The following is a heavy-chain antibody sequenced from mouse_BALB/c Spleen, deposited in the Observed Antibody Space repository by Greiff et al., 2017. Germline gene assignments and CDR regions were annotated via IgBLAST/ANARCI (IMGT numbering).Heavy chain of an antibody. J-gene: IGHJ3*01. V-gene: IGHV1S22*01. D-gene: IGHD2-1*01. CDR3: TGGNYDWFAY. CDR1: GYTFTSYW. Sequence: LQQPGSELVRPGASVKLSCKASGYTFTSYWMHWVKQRPGQGLEWIGNIYPGSGSTNYDEKFKSKATLTVDTSSSTAYMQLSSLTSEDSAVYYCTGGNYDWFAYWGQGTLVTVSA. CDR2: IYPGSGST.